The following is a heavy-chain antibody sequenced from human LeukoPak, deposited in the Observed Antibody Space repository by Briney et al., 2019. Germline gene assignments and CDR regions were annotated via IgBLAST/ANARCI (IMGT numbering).Heavy chain of an antibody. CDR3: AKDSEQLAYYFDY. CDR1: GFTFSRYD. CDR2: ISNDGGNK. Sequence: GRSLRLSCAASGFTFSRYDIHWVRQAPGKGLEWVAGISNDGGNKYYAESVKGRFTISRDNSKNTLYLQMNSLRAEDTAVYHCAKDSEQLAYYFDYWGQGTLVTVSS. J-gene: IGHJ4*02. D-gene: IGHD6-13*01. V-gene: IGHV3-30*18.